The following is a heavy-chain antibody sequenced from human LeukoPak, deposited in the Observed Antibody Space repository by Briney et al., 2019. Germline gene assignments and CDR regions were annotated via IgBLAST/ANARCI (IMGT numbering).Heavy chain of an antibody. Sequence: SETLSLSCTISAGSISGYYWSWIRQPPGKGLEWIGSIYYSGSTYYNPSLKSRVTISVDTSKNQFSLKLSSVTAADTAVYYCARVEAITRSGWQPYYFDYWGQGTLVTVSS. D-gene: IGHD6-19*01. CDR2: IYYSGST. CDR3: ARVEAITRSGWQPYYFDY. V-gene: IGHV4-39*07. J-gene: IGHJ4*02. CDR1: AGSISGYY.